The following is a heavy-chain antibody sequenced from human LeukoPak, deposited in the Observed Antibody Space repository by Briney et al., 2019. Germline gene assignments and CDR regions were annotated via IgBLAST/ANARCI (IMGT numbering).Heavy chain of an antibody. D-gene: IGHD6-13*01. CDR2: IYYGGST. J-gene: IGHJ4*02. CDR1: GGSISSYY. V-gene: IGHV4-59*01. Sequence: SETLSLTCTVSGGSISSYYWSWIRQPPGKGLEWIGYIYYGGSTNYNPSLKSRVTISVDTSKNQFSLKLSSVTAADTAVYYCARDRYSSSWYYFDYWGQGTLVTVSS. CDR3: ARDRYSSSWYYFDY.